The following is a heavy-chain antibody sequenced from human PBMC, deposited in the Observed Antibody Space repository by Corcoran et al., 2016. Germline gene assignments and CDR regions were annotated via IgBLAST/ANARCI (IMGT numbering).Heavy chain of an antibody. CDR3: ARGDCDYVWGSYRRRYYFDY. Sequence: QVQLQESGPGLVKPSETLSLTCTVSGYSISSGYYWGWIRQPPGTGLEWIANIYHGGTTYYNPSLKTRVTISVDTSKNQFSLKLSSVTAADTAVYYCARGDCDYVWGSYRRRYYFDYWGQGTLVTVSS. CDR1: GYSISSGYY. D-gene: IGHD3-16*02. CDR2: IYHGGTT. V-gene: IGHV4-38-2*02. J-gene: IGHJ4*02.